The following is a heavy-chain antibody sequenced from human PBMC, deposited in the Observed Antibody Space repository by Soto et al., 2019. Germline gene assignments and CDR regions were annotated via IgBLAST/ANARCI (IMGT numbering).Heavy chain of an antibody. D-gene: IGHD2-15*01. CDR2: ISAYNGNT. V-gene: IGHV1-18*01. CDR3: ATSGGGCAKGYCSGGNWFDP. Sequence: QVQLVQSGAEVKKPGASVKVSCKASGYTFTSYGISWVRQAPGQGLEWMGWISAYNGNTNYAQKLQGRVTMTTNTSTSRDYMELRSLGYDDTAVYYCATSGGGCAKGYCSGGNWFDPWGQGTLVTVSS. J-gene: IGHJ5*02. CDR1: GYTFTSYG.